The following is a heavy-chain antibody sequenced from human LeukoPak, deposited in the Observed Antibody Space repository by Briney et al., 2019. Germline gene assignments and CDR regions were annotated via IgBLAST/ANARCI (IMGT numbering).Heavy chain of an antibody. V-gene: IGHV3-23*01. Sequence: GGSLRLSCAASGFTFSNYAMAWVRQAPGKGLEWVSGISGTGASTYYPDSVKGRFTISRDNAKNSLYLQMNSLRAEDTAVYYCARDRLGGLRYFDWLLSYDYWGQGTLVTVSS. CDR1: GFTFSNYA. CDR3: ARDRLGGLRYFDWLLSYDY. CDR2: ISGTGAST. D-gene: IGHD3-9*01. J-gene: IGHJ4*02.